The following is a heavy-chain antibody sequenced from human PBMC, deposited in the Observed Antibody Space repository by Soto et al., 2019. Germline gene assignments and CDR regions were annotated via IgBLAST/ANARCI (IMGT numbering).Heavy chain of an antibody. CDR1: GFTFSSYG. J-gene: IGHJ4*02. CDR3: ARDCAGYRSGWCQRGGFDD. Sequence: QVQLVESGGGVVQPGRSLRLSCAASGFTFSSYGMHWVRQAPGKGLEWVAVIWYDGSNKYYADSVKDRFTISRDNSKKTLYLQSKTKSAEATSVYYGARDCAGYRSGWCQRGGFDDWGQGALVTVSS. V-gene: IGHV3-33*01. D-gene: IGHD6-19*01. CDR2: IWYDGSNK.